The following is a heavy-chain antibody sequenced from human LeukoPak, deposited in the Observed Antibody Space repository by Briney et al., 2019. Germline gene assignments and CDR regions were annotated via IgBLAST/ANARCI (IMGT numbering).Heavy chain of an antibody. CDR2: ISSNGVST. CDR3: ARDPDI. V-gene: IGHV3-64*01. CDR1: GFTFSSYA. J-gene: IGHJ3*02. Sequence: GGSLRLSCAASGFTFSSYAMHWVRQAPGKGLEYVSAISSNGVSTYYANSVKGIFTISRDNSKNRRYLQMGSLRAEDMAVYYCARDPDIWGQGTMVTVSS.